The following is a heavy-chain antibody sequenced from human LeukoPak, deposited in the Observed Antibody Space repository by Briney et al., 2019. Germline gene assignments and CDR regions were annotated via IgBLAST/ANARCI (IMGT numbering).Heavy chain of an antibody. D-gene: IGHD5-24*01. J-gene: IGHJ3*02. V-gene: IGHV3-13*01. CDR1: GFIISSHD. CDR2: IGTIGDT. CDR3: VRDQMATSRSGPSDAFDI. Sequence: PGGSLRLSCAASGFIISSHDMHWVRQVTGGGLEWVSAIGTIGDTFYPGSAKGRFTISRDNAKNSLFLQMNSLRAEDTAVYYCVRDQMATSRSGPSDAFDIWGQGTMVTVSS.